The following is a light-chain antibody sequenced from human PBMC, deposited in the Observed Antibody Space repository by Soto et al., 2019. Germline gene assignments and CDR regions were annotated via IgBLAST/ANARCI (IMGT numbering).Light chain of an antibody. CDR2: KAS. V-gene: IGKV1-5*03. Sequence: NQMTQSPYTLSPSVGDRDTITFRARESISRWLAWYQQKPGTAPKVIIYKASSLESGVPSRFSGSGSGTDSTLTISRLQPEDVSTYYCQQSYSTPITLGQGTRLEIK. CDR3: QQSYSTPIT. J-gene: IGKJ5*01. CDR1: ESISRW.